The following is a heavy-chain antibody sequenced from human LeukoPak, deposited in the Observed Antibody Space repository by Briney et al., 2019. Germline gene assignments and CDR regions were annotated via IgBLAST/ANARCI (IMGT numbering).Heavy chain of an antibody. J-gene: IGHJ3*02. CDR2: IYYSGST. V-gene: IGHV4-59*02. D-gene: IGHD3-16*01. CDR1: GGSVSSYY. CDR3: ARYDYVWGSYRRTVGQHDAFDI. Sequence: SETLSLTCTVSGGSVSSYYWSWIRQPPGKGLEWTGYIYYSGSTNYNPSLKSRVTISVDTSKNQFSLKLSSVTAADTAVYYCARYDYVWGSYRRTVGQHDAFDIWGQGTMVTVSS.